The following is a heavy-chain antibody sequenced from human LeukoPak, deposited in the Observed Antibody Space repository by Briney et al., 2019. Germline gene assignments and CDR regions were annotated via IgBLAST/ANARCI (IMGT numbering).Heavy chain of an antibody. CDR3: ARDYLLYDTSGYYYVLRY. V-gene: IGHV1-2*02. Sequence: ASVKASCKASGYSFTGYYMHWVRQAPGQGLEWMGWINPNSGGTGYAQKFQGRVTMTRDTSISTAYMELSRLRSDDTAVYYCARDYLLYDTSGYYYVLRYWGQGTLVTVSS. J-gene: IGHJ4*02. CDR1: GYSFTGYY. CDR2: INPNSGGT. D-gene: IGHD3-22*01.